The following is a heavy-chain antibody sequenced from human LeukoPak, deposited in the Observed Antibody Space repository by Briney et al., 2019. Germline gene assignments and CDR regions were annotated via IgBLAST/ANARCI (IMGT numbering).Heavy chain of an antibody. Sequence: ASVKVSCKVSGYTLTELSMHWVRQAPGKGLEWRGGFDPEDGETIYAQKFQGRVTMTEDTSTDTAYMELSSLRSEDTAVYYCATAAYCGGDCYPDWYFDLWGRGTLVTVSS. D-gene: IGHD2-21*02. CDR3: ATAAYCGGDCYPDWYFDL. CDR1: GYTLTELS. J-gene: IGHJ2*01. V-gene: IGHV1-24*01. CDR2: FDPEDGET.